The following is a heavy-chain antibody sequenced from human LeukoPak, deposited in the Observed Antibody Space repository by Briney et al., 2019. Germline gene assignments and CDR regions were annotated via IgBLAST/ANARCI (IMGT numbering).Heavy chain of an antibody. CDR3: TRGESGTYPFDY. CDR1: GFTFSGSG. V-gene: IGHV3-73*01. CDR2: IRNKANSYAT. Sequence: GGSLRLSCAASGFTFSGSGIDWVRQASGKGLEWVGRIRNKANSYATAYAASVKGRFTISRDDSKNTAYLQMNSLKTEDTAVYYCTRGESGTYPFDYWGQGTLVTVSS. D-gene: IGHD1-26*01. J-gene: IGHJ4*02.